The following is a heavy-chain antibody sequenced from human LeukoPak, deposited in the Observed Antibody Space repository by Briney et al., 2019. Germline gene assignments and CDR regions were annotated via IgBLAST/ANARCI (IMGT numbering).Heavy chain of an antibody. V-gene: IGHV4-34*12. CDR1: GGSFSGYY. Sequence: SETLSLTCAVYGGSFSGYYWSWVRQPPGKGLGWSGEIMDSGSANYSPSHKSRVTISVDTSKNQFSLKLSSVTAADTAVSYRARRSQTIFEVVPHFDYWGQGTLVTVSS. CDR3: ARRSQTIFEVVPHFDY. CDR2: IMDSGSA. J-gene: IGHJ4*02. D-gene: IGHD3-3*01.